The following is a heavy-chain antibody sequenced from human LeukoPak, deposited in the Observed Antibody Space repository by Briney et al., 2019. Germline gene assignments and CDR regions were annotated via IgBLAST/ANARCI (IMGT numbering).Heavy chain of an antibody. CDR3: ARDFSSSSTVYYYYYMDV. V-gene: IGHV4-39*07. Sequence: SETLSLTCTVSGDSISTSSYYWGWIRQPPGKGLEWIGSIYYSGTTYYNPSLKSRVTISLDTSKNQFSLKLSSVTAADTAIYYCARDFSSSSTVYYYYYMDVWGKGTTVTVSS. J-gene: IGHJ6*03. CDR2: IYYSGTT. D-gene: IGHD6-6*01. CDR1: GDSISTSSYY.